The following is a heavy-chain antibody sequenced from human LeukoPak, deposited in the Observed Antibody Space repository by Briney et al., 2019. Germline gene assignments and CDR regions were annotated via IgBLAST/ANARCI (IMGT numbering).Heavy chain of an antibody. V-gene: IGHV3-23*01. CDR1: GYSFTSYW. Sequence: GESLKISCKGSGYSFTSYWIGWVRQAPGKGLGWVSAISGSGGTTYYADSVKGRFTISRDNSKNTPYLQMNSLRAEDTAVYYCAKRADYYFDYWGQGTLVTVSS. CDR2: ISGSGGTT. CDR3: AKRADYYFDY. D-gene: IGHD3/OR15-3a*01. J-gene: IGHJ4*02.